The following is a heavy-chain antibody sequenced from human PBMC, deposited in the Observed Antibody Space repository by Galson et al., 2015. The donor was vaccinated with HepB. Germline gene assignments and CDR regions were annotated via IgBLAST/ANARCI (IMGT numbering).Heavy chain of an antibody. CDR1: GGSISSGGYY. D-gene: IGHD1-26*01. Sequence: SLTCTVSGGSISSGGYYWSWIRQHPGKGLEWIGYIYYSGSTYYNPSLKSRVTISVDTSKNQFSLKLSSVTAADTAVYYCARGPSRWELLGGAADYWGQGTLVTVSS. J-gene: IGHJ4*02. CDR2: IYYSGST. V-gene: IGHV4-31*03. CDR3: ARGPSRWELLGGAADY.